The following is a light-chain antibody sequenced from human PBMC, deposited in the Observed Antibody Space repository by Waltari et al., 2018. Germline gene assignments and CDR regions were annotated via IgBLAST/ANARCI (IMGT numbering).Light chain of an antibody. CDR1: QSVLRSYNNKNY. Sequence: DIVMTQSPDSLAVSLGERATINCKSSQSVLRSYNNKNYLAWFQQKPGQPPKVLIYWASIRDPRVPSRFRGRGSWTDFTSPLRRLPAGDVAVYYCQQYHSSPITFGQGTRLEIK. CDR2: WAS. V-gene: IGKV4-1*01. CDR3: QQYHSSPIT. J-gene: IGKJ5*01.